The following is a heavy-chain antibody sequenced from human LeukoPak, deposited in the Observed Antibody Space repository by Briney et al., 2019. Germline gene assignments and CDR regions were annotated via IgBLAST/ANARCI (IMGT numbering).Heavy chain of an antibody. Sequence: XXSGFIXXSYAMXWVRQAPGKGLEWVXXIWHDASHKFYTDSVKGRFTISRDNSKNTVFLQMNSLTAEDTAVYYCAREIFGSGSYPDYWGQGTLVTVSS. CDR3: AREIFGSGSYPDY. CDR1: GFIXXSYA. D-gene: IGHD3-10*01. J-gene: IGHJ4*02. V-gene: IGHV3-33*01. CDR2: IWHDASHK.